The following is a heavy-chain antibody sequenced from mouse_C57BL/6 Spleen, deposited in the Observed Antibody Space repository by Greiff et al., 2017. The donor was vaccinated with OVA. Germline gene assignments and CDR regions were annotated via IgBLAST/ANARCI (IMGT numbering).Heavy chain of an antibody. Sequence: QVQLQQPGAELVKPGASVKLSCKASGYTFTSYWMHLVKQRPGQGLEWIGMIHPNSGSTNYNEKFKSKATLTVDKSSSTAYMQLSSLTSEDSAVYYCARRGDLDAMDYWGQGTSVTVSS. CDR2: IHPNSGST. CDR1: GYTFTSYW. V-gene: IGHV1-64*01. J-gene: IGHJ4*01. CDR3: ARRGDLDAMDY.